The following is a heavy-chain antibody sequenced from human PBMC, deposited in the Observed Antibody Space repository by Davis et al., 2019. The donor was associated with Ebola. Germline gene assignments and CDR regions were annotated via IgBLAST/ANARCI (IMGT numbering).Heavy chain of an antibody. CDR3: ATGGSSDY. CDR2: ISYDGSNK. Sequence: GESLKISCAASGFTFSSYWMSWVRQAPGKGLEWVAVISYDGSNKYYADSVKGRFTISRDNAKNTLYLQMNSLRAEDTAVYYCATGGSSDYWGQGTLVTVSS. V-gene: IGHV3-30-3*01. D-gene: IGHD2-2*01. J-gene: IGHJ4*02. CDR1: GFTFSSYW.